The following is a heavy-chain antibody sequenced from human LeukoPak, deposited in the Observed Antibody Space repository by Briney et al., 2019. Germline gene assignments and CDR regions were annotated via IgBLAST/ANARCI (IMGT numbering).Heavy chain of an antibody. CDR3: ARDVVAAPSE. CDR2: INHSGST. D-gene: IGHD2-15*01. CDR1: GGSFSGYY. Sequence: SETLSLTCAVYGGSFSGYYWSWIRQPPVKGLEWIGEINHSGSTNYNPSLKSRVTISIDTSKNQFSLRLSSVTAADTAMYYCARDVVAAPSEWGQGTLVTVSS. J-gene: IGHJ4*02. V-gene: IGHV4-34*01.